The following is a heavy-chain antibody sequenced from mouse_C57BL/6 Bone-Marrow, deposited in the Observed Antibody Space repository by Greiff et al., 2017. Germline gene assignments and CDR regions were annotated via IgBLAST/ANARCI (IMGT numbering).Heavy chain of an antibody. CDR2: IDPENGDT. CDR3: TRIAY. V-gene: IGHV14-4*01. J-gene: IGHJ3*01. Sequence: EVKLVESGAELVRPGASVKLSCTASGFNIKDDYMHWVKQRPEQGLEWIGWIDPENGDTEYASKFQGKATITVGTSSNTAYLQLSSLTSEDTAVYYCTRIAYWGQGTLVTVSA. CDR1: GFNIKDDY.